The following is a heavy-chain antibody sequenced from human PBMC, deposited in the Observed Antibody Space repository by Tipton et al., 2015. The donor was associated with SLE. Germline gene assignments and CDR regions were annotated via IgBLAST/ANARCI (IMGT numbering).Heavy chain of an antibody. Sequence: SLRLSCAASGFTFSSYSMNWVRQAPGKGLVWVARVNEDGTIISYADSVRGRFTISRDNSKNTLYLQMNGLRAEDTTVYYCAKEVAGSWYLDYWGQGTLVTVSS. V-gene: IGHV3-74*01. CDR3: AKEVAGSWYLDY. J-gene: IGHJ4*02. D-gene: IGHD6-19*01. CDR2: VNEDGTII. CDR1: GFTFSSYS.